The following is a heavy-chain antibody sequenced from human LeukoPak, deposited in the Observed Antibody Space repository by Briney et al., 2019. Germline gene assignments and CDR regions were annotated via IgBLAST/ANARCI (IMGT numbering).Heavy chain of an antibody. CDR2: IKSDGSST. V-gene: IGHV3-74*01. Sequence: GGSLRLSCAASGFTFSSYGMHWVRQAPGKGLVWVSRIKSDGSSTSYADSVTGRFTISRDNAKNTLYLQMNSLRVEDMAVYYCARDLSYSFDYWGQGTLVTVSS. CDR1: GFTFSSYG. D-gene: IGHD5-18*01. J-gene: IGHJ4*02. CDR3: ARDLSYSFDY.